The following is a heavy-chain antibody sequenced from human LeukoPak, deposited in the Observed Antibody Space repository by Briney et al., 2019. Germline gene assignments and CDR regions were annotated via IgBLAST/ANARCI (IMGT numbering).Heavy chain of an antibody. CDR3: ARVEMAISDDAFDI. D-gene: IGHD5-24*01. CDR1: GGSISSYY. CDR2: IYYSGST. V-gene: IGHV4-59*01. J-gene: IGHJ3*02. Sequence: SETLSLTCTVPGGSISSYYWSWIRQPPGKGLEWIGYIYYSGSTNYNPSLKSRVTISVDTSKNQFSLKLSSVTAADTAVYYCARVEMAISDDAFDIWGQGTMVTVSS.